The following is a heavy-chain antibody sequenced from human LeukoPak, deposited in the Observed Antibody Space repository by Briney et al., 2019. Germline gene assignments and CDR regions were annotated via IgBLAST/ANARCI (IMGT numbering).Heavy chain of an antibody. CDR1: GFIFSRYW. J-gene: IGHJ3*01. D-gene: IGHD6-19*01. CDR2: IIQDESEK. Sequence: GGSLRLSCATPGFIFSRYWMSWVRQAPGKGLGWVANIIQDESEKNYVDSVKGRFTISRDNAKSSLDLQMNSLRAEGTAVYYCARYGNGEWLAHYAFDVWGQGTMVTDSS. V-gene: IGHV3-7*01. CDR3: ARYGNGEWLAHYAFDV.